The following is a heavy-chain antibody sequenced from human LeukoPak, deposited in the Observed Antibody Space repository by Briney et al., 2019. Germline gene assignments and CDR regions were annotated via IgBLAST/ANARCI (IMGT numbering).Heavy chain of an antibody. CDR2: IYYSGST. D-gene: IGHD3-10*01. CDR1: GGSISSYY. J-gene: IGHJ3*02. V-gene: IGHV4-59*08. CDR3: ARHPNRGVAFDI. Sequence: SETLSLTCTVSGGSISSYYWSWIRQPPGKGLEWIGYIYYSGSTYYNPSLKSRVTISVDTSKNQFSLKLSSVTAADTAVYYCARHPNRGVAFDIWGQGTMVTVSS.